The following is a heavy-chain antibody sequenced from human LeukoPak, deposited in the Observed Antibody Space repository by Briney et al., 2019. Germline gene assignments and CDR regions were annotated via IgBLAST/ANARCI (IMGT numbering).Heavy chain of an antibody. V-gene: IGHV4-39*07. CDR1: GGSISSSSYY. D-gene: IGHD6-6*01. CDR3: ARRIMGSSSMDS. J-gene: IGHJ4*02. Sequence: SETLSLTCTVSGGSISSSSYYWAWIRQPPGKGLEWIGNVYYSGTTYYNPSLKSRVTISIDTSKNQFSLKLSSVTAADTALYFCARRIMGSSSMDSWGQGTLVTASS. CDR2: VYYSGTT.